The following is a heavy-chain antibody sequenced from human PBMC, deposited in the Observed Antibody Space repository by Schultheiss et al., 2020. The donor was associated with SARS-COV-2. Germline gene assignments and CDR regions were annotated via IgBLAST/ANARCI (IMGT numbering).Heavy chain of an antibody. CDR1: GYTFTGYY. CDR2: INPNSGGT. D-gene: IGHD2-15*01. CDR3: ATLGAYCSGGSCYSRVGSWFDP. J-gene: IGHJ5*02. Sequence: ASVKVSCKASGYTFTGYYMHWVRQAPGQGLEWMGRINPNSGGTNYAQKFQGRVTMTRNTSISTAYMELSSLRSDDTAVYYCATLGAYCSGGSCYSRVGSWFDPWGQGTLVTVSS. V-gene: IGHV1-2*06.